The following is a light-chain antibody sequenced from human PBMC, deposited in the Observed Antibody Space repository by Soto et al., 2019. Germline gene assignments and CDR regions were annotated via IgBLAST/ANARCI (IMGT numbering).Light chain of an antibody. CDR1: QTISSW. CDR3: QHYNSYSEA. V-gene: IGKV1-5*03. J-gene: IGKJ1*01. Sequence: DIQMTQSPSTLSGSVGDRVTITCRASQTISSWLAWYQQKPGKAPKLLIYKASTLKSGVPSRFSASGSGTEFTLTISSLQPDDCATYYCQHYNSYSEAFGQGTKVDIK. CDR2: KAS.